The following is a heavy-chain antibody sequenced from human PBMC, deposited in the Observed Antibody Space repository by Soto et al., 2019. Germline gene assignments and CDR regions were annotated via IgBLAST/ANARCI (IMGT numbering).Heavy chain of an antibody. CDR1: SVSNAW. Sequence: SVSNAWMNWVRQAPGKGLEWVGRIKSKTDGGTTDYAVPVKGRFTISRDDSKNTLYLQMNSLKTEDTAVYYCTTDYGDYVNYWGQGTLVTVSS. CDR2: IKSKTDGGTT. D-gene: IGHD4-17*01. J-gene: IGHJ4*02. V-gene: IGHV3-15*07. CDR3: TTDYGDYVNY.